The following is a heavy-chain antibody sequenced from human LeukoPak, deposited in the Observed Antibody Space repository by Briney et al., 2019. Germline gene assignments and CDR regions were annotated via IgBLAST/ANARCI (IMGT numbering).Heavy chain of an antibody. D-gene: IGHD1-26*01. CDR2: ISGSGADT. CDR1: GFTFEDYG. CDR3: AKGRALVGGTTRSYDY. J-gene: IGHJ4*02. Sequence: SGGSLRLSCAASGFTFEDYGMSWVRQAPGKGLEWVSVISGSGADTFYADSVKGRFTISRDNSKNTLYLQMNSLRVEDTAVYYCAKGRALVGGTTRSYDYWGQGTLVTVSS. V-gene: IGHV3-23*01.